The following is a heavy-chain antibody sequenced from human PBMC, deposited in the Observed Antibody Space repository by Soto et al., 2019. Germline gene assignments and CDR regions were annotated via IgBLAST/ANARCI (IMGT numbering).Heavy chain of an antibody. CDR2: IDPSDSYT. Sequence: GESLKISCKGSGYSFTCYWMSWVRQMPGKGLEWVGRIDPSDSYTNYSPSFQGPVTISPDKSISSAYLELSSLKASVMSMYYRARLEYSSSSGSNWFDPWGQGTLVTVSS. CDR1: GYSFTCYW. J-gene: IGHJ5*02. D-gene: IGHD6-6*01. CDR3: ARLEYSSSSGSNWFDP. V-gene: IGHV5-10-1*01.